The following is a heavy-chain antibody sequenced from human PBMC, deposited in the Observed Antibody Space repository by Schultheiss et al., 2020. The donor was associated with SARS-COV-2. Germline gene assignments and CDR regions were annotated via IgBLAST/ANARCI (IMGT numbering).Heavy chain of an antibody. J-gene: IGHJ4*02. CDR2: IWYDGSNK. D-gene: IGHD6-6*01. Sequence: GGSLRLSCAASGFTFSSYGMHWVRQAPGKGLEWVAVIWYDGSNKYYADSVKGRFTISRDNAKNSLYLQMNSLRAEDTAVYYCAREGAYSSSGYWGQGTLVTVSS. V-gene: IGHV3-33*01. CDR1: GFTFSSYG. CDR3: AREGAYSSSGY.